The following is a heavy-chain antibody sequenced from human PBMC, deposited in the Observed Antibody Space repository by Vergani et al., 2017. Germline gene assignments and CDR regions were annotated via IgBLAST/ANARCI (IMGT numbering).Heavy chain of an antibody. CDR1: GFTLSDHV. J-gene: IGHJ4*02. CDR3: ASSKDPGTFDY. Sequence: EVQLVESGGGLVQPGGSLRLSCAASGFTLSDHVMDWVRQGPGKGLEWVGRSRNKARSYTTEYSASVKGRFTISRDDSRNSLYLQMNSLKTEDTAVYYCASSKDPGTFDYWGQGTLVTVSS. D-gene: IGHD2-2*01. V-gene: IGHV3-72*01. CDR2: SRNKARSYTT.